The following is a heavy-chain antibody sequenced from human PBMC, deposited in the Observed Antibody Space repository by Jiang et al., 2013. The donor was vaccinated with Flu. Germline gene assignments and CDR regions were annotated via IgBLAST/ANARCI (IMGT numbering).Heavy chain of an antibody. J-gene: IGHJ4*02. CDR2: IDWDDDK. V-gene: IGHV2-70*11. D-gene: IGHD3-22*01. CDR1: GFSLSTSGMC. Sequence: PTQTLTLTCTFSGFSLSTSGMCVSWIRQPPGKALEWLARIDWDDDKYYSTSLKTRLTISKDTSKNQVVLTMTNMDPVDTATYYCARSLSYDSSGPPHFDYWGQGTLVTVSS. CDR3: ARSLSYDSSGPPHFDY.